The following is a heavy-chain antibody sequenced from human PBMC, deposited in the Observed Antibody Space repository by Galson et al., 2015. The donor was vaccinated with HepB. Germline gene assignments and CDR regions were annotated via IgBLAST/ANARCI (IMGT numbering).Heavy chain of an antibody. CDR2: VYHRGDT. CDR1: GDSINTHNYF. Sequence: ETLSLTCSVSGDSINTHNYFWAWVRQPPGKGLEWIATVYHRGDTYYNPSLKNRVVISIDTSRNQFYLKVNSVTAADTAIYYCARDRYSRNLDAEYWGQGNLVTVSA. J-gene: IGHJ4*02. CDR3: ARDRYSRNLDAEY. D-gene: IGHD5-12*01. V-gene: IGHV4-39*02.